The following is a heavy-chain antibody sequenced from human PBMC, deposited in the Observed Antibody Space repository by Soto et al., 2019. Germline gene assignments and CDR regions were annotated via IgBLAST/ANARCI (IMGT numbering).Heavy chain of an antibody. CDR3: ARAYEGGYFDY. CDR2: ISYDGSNK. V-gene: IGHV3-30-3*01. J-gene: IGHJ4*02. D-gene: IGHD3-16*01. Sequence: QVQLVESGGGVVQPGRSLRLSCAASGFTFSSYAMHWVRQAPGKGLEWVAVISYDGSNKYYADSVKGRFTISRDNSKNTLYLQMNSLRAVATAVYYCARAYEGGYFDYWGQGTLVIVSS. CDR1: GFTFSSYA.